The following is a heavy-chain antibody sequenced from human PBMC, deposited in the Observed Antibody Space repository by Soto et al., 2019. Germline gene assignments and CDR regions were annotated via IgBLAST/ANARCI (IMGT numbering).Heavy chain of an antibody. J-gene: IGHJ4*02. CDR2: IKSKTDGGTT. Sequence: GGSLRLSCAASGFTFSNAWMNWVRQAPGKGLEWVGRIKSKTDGGTTDYAAPVKGRFTISRDDSKNTLYLQMNSLKTEDTAVYYCTTAGLIHYDILTGYYDFNYWGQGTLVTVSS. CDR1: GFTFSNAW. V-gene: IGHV3-15*07. D-gene: IGHD3-9*01. CDR3: TTAGLIHYDILTGYYDFNY.